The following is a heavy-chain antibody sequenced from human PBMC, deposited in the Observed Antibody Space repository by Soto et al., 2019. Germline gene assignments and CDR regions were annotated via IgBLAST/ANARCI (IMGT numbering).Heavy chain of an antibody. D-gene: IGHD3-3*01. CDR3: GRVFGVLHFFGRGTVY. Sequence: SATLSLTCAVSGYSINSGYYWGWIRQSPGKGLEWIGSVFHSGTTYSTPSLETRLTISVDTSKNQFSLDLNAVTAADTAVFYCGRVFGVLHFFGRGTVYGGRGIPSHVS. J-gene: IGHJ4*02. CDR2: VFHSGTT. CDR1: GYSINSGYY. V-gene: IGHV4-38-2*01.